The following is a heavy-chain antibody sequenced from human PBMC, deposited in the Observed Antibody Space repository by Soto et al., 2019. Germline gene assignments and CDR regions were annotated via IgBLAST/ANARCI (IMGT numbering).Heavy chain of an antibody. J-gene: IGHJ6*02. D-gene: IGHD3-3*01. V-gene: IGHV3-33*01. CDR3: ARERSGYYRVNYGMDV. CDR2: IWYDGSNK. CDR1: GFTFSSYG. Sequence: QVQLVESGGGVVQPGRSLRLSCAASGFTFSSYGMHWVRQAPGKGLEWVAVIWYDGSNKYYADSVKGRFTISRDNSKNTLYLQMNSLRAEDTAVYYCARERSGYYRVNYGMDVWGHGTTVTVSS.